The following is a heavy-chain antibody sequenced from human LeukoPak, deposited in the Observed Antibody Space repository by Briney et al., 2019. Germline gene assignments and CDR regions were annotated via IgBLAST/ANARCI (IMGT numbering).Heavy chain of an antibody. D-gene: IGHD3/OR15-3a*01. CDR2: IRSSGGTI. J-gene: IGHJ3*01. Sequence: PGGSLRLACAACGFTFISYGMNWVRQAPGKGLEWVSYIRSSGGTIFYADFVKGRFTISRDNAKYSLYLQMNSLRAKDTAVYYCARGHTWTLDAFDLWGRGTVVSVSS. CDR3: ARGHTWTLDAFDL. CDR1: GFTFISYG. V-gene: IGHV3-48*03.